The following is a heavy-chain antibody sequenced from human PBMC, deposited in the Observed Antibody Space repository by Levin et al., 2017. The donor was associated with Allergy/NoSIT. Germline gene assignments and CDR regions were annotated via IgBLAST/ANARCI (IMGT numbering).Heavy chain of an antibody. J-gene: IGHJ6*02. CDR1: GGSISSGGNY. Sequence: TLSLTCTVSGGSISSGGNYWTWIRQHPGKGLEWIGYIYYSGSTYYNPSLKSRVTISVDTSENQFSLKLSSVTAADTAVYYCARFGDSSIPYYYYYGLDVWGQGTTVTVSS. D-gene: IGHD3-10*01. CDR3: ARFGDSSIPYYYYYGLDV. CDR2: IYYSGST. V-gene: IGHV4-31*03.